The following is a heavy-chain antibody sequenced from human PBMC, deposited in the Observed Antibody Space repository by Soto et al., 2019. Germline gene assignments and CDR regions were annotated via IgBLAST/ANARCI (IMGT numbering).Heavy chain of an antibody. D-gene: IGHD1-26*01. Sequence: RGESLKISCQDSGYRFTSYWISWLRQMPGKGLEWMGRIDPTDSYTNYSPSFQGHVTISADKATGTVYLQWSSLKASDTAMYFCARLPVNGSYNWFDPWGQGTQVTVSS. V-gene: IGHV5-10-1*01. CDR3: ARLPVNGSYNWFDP. CDR2: IDPTDSYT. J-gene: IGHJ5*02. CDR1: GYRFTSYW.